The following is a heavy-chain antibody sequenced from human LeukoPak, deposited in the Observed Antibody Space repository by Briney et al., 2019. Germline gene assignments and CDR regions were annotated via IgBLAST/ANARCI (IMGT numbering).Heavy chain of an antibody. V-gene: IGHV3-48*01. CDR1: GFTFSSYS. D-gene: IGHD3-22*01. Sequence: GGSLRLSCAASGFTFSSYSMNWVRQAPGKGLEWVSYISSSSSTIYYADSVKGRFTISRDNAKNSLYLQMNSLRAEDTAVYYCATRYDLDSSGYYNGYWGQGTLVTVSS. CDR2: ISSSSSTI. J-gene: IGHJ4*02. CDR3: ATRYDLDSSGYYNGY.